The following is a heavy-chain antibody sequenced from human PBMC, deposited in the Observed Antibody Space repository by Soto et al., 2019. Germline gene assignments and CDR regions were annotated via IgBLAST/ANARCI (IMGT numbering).Heavy chain of an antibody. D-gene: IGHD2-2*01. Sequence: QVQLQESGPGLVKPSETLSLTCTVSGGSVSSGSYYWSWIRQPPGKGLEWIGYIYYSGSTNYNPSLNSRVTISVDTSKNQFPLTLSSVTAADTAVYYCARDQVVPAAIGDDYYYYGMDVWGQGTTVTVSS. V-gene: IGHV4-61*01. CDR3: ARDQVVPAAIGDDYYYYGMDV. CDR1: GGSVSSGSYY. J-gene: IGHJ6*02. CDR2: IYYSGST.